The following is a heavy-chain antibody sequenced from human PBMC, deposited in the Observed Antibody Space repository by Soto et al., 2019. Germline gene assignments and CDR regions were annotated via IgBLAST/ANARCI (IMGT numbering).Heavy chain of an antibody. J-gene: IGHJ6*01. Sequence: QVQLVESGGGVVQPGRSLRLSCAASGFTFSSYGMHWVRQAPGKGLEWVAVIWYDGSNKYYADTVKGRFTISKDNSKNTVHLQMNSMRAEDTDVYYCASDLGSNCGGGYYYGMEVWGQGTTVTISS. CDR1: GFTFSSYG. CDR2: IWYDGSNK. D-gene: IGHD1-26*01. CDR3: ASDLGSNCGGGYYYGMEV. V-gene: IGHV3-33*01.